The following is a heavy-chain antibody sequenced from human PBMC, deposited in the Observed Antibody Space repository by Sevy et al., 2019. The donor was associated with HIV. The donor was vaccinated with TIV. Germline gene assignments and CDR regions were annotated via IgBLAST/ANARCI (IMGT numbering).Heavy chain of an antibody. Sequence: GGSRRLSCVASGFTFSSYTMHWVRQAPGKGLEWVANIIYDRSMKYYADSVKGRFTISRDNSKNTLYLQMNSLSAEDTAVYYCARDQHDYAGNVRTGWFDPWGQGILVTVSS. CDR2: IIYDRSMK. CDR1: GFTFSSYT. V-gene: IGHV3-30-3*01. CDR3: ARDQHDYAGNVRTGWFDP. J-gene: IGHJ5*02. D-gene: IGHD4-17*01.